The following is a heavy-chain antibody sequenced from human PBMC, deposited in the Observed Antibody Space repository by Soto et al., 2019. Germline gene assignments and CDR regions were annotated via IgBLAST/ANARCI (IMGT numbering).Heavy chain of an antibody. V-gene: IGHV4-34*01. Sequence: SETLSLTCAVYGGSFSGYYWRWIRQPPGKGLEWIGEINHSGSTNYNPSLKSRVTISVDTSKNQFSLKLSSVTAADTAVYYCAGMGNCSSTSCYTGAFDIWGQGTMVTVSS. J-gene: IGHJ3*02. CDR1: GGSFSGYY. CDR3: AGMGNCSSTSCYTGAFDI. CDR2: INHSGST. D-gene: IGHD2-2*02.